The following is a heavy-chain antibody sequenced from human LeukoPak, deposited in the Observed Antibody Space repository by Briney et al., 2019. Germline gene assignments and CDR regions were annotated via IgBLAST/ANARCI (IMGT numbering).Heavy chain of an antibody. CDR1: GYTFTGYY. D-gene: IGHD1-7*01. CDR2: INPNSGGT. V-gene: IGHV1-2*02. J-gene: IGHJ4*02. Sequence: GASLKVSCKASGYTFTGYYMHWIRQAPGQGLEWMGWINPNSGGTNYAQKVQGRVTMTRDTSSSTAYMELSRLRSDDTAVYYGARETGTTVSLDYWGQGTLVTVSS. CDR3: ARETGTTVSLDY.